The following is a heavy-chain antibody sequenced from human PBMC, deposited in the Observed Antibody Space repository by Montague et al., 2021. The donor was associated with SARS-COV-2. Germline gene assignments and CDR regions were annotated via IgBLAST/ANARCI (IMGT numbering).Heavy chain of an antibody. D-gene: IGHD4-11*01. V-gene: IGHV3-30*04. J-gene: IGHJ6*03. Sequence: SLRLSCPASGFTFSSYAMHWVRQAPGKGLEWVAVISYDGSNKYYADSXXGRFTISRDNSKNTLYLQMNSLRAEDTAVYYCARDYSSYYYYMDVWGKGTTVTVSS. CDR3: ARDYSSYYYYMDV. CDR2: ISYDGSNK. CDR1: GFTFSSYA.